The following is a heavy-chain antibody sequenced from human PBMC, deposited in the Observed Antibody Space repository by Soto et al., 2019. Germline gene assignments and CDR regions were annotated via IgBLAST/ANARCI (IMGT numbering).Heavy chain of an antibody. CDR1: GGSISSGGYS. V-gene: IGHV4-30-2*01. D-gene: IGHD2-21*02. Sequence: QLQLQESGSGLVKPSQTLSLTCAVSGGSISSGGYSWSWIRQPPGKGLEWIGYIYRSGTTYYNPSLRSRVSISIDRSKNQFSLNLTSVTAADTAVYYCARDCGGDCYPSNFDLWGRGTLVTVSS. CDR3: ARDCGGDCYPSNFDL. J-gene: IGHJ2*01. CDR2: IYRSGTT.